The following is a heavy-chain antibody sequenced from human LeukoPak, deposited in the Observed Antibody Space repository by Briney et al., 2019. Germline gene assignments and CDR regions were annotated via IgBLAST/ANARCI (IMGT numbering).Heavy chain of an antibody. CDR1: GFTFNNYA. J-gene: IGHJ4*02. V-gene: IGHV3-23*01. D-gene: IGHD2-15*01. CDR3: AKARGYCSGGTCYSGFDY. Sequence: TGGSLRLSCAASGFTFNNYAMSWVRQAPGKGLEWVSTITGSGDTTYYADSVKGRFTISRDNSKNTLYLQMNSLRAEDTAVYYCAKARGYCSGGTCYSGFDYWGQGTLVTVSS. CDR2: ITGSGDTT.